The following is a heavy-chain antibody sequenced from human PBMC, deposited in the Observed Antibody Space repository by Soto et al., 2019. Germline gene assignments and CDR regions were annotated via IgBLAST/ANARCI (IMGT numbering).Heavy chain of an antibody. V-gene: IGHV1-3*01. CDR2: INVGNGNT. J-gene: IGHJ5*02. Sequence: ASVKVSCKASGYTSISYSMHWLRQAPGQRLEWMGWINVGNGNTKYSQNFQGRVTINQDTSASTAYMELSSLTSEDTAVYYCAREKWGSGSRWLDPWGQGTLVTVSS. CDR3: AREKWGSGSRWLDP. D-gene: IGHD6-19*01. CDR1: GYTSISYS.